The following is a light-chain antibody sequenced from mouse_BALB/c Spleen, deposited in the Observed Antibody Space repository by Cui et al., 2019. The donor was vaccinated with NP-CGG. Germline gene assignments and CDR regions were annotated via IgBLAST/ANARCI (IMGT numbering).Light chain of an antibody. V-gene: IGLV1*01. CDR2: GTN. CDR1: TGAVTTSNY. Sequence: QAVVTQESALTTSPGETVTLTCCSSTGAVTTSNYANWVQEKPDHLFTGLIGGTNNRAPGVPARFSGSLIGDKPALTITGAQTEDEAIYFCALWYSNHWVFGGGTKLTVL. J-gene: IGLJ1*01. CDR3: ALWYSNHWV.